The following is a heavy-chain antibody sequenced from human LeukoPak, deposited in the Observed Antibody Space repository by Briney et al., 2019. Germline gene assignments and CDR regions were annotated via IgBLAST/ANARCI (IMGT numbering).Heavy chain of an antibody. Sequence: PSETLSLTCTVSGGSISSYYWSWIRQPPGKGLEWIGYIYYSGSTNYNPSLKSRVTISVDTSKNQFSLKLSSVTAADTAVYYCARDRTVAAAGLDYWGQGTLVTVSS. CDR2: IYYSGST. CDR1: GGSISSYY. J-gene: IGHJ4*02. D-gene: IGHD6-13*01. V-gene: IGHV4-59*01. CDR3: ARDRTVAAAGLDY.